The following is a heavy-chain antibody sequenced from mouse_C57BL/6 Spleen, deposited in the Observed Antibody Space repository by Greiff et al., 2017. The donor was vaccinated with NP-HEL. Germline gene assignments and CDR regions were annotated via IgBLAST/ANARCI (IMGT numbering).Heavy chain of an antibody. CDR1: GYTFTDYY. Sequence: QVQLQQSGAELVRPGASVKLSCKASGYTFTDYYINWVKQRPGQGLEWIARIYPGSGNTYYNEKFKGKATLTAEKSSSTAYMQSSSLTSEDSAGYFCARGAYYRNPAWLAYWGQGTRVTVSA. V-gene: IGHV1-76*01. J-gene: IGHJ3*01. CDR2: IYPGSGNT. D-gene: IGHD2-5*01. CDR3: ARGAYYRNPAWLAY.